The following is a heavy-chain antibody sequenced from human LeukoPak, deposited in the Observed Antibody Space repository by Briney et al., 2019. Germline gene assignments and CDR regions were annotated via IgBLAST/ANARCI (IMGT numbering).Heavy chain of an antibody. D-gene: IGHD3-3*01. J-gene: IGHJ3*02. V-gene: IGHV3-21*01. CDR2: ISSNGYYI. CDR3: AREGLRTERSDTDAFDI. Sequence: GGSLRLSCAASRFTFSTYTINWLRQAPGKGLELVSSISSNGYYIYYAGSVRGRFTISRDNAKNSLYLQMNSLRAEDTALYYCAREGLRTERSDTDAFDIWGQGTMVTVSS. CDR1: RFTFSTYT.